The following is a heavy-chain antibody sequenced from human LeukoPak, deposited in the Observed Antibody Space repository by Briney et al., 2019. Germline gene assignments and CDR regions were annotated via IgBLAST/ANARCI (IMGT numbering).Heavy chain of an antibody. CDR3: AREGPIFGVVIADFDY. CDR1: GYTFTGYY. Sequence: HRASVKVSCKASGYTFTGYYMHWVRQAPGQGLEWMGWINPNSGGTNYAQKFQGRVTMTRDTSISTAYMELSRLRSDDTAVYYCAREGPIFGVVIADFDYWGQGTLVTVSS. CDR2: INPNSGGT. V-gene: IGHV1-2*02. J-gene: IGHJ4*02. D-gene: IGHD3-3*01.